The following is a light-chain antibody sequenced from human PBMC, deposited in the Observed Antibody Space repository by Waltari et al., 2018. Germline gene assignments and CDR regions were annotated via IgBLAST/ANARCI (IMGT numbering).Light chain of an antibody. V-gene: IGLV1-44*01. Sequence: QSVLTQPPSVSGPPGQRVSFSCSGSSSNIGSKSVNWYQKVPGTAPKLLIYSNNQRPSGVPDRFSGSKSGTSASLAISGLQSEDEADYYCATWDDSLNGLFGGGTRLTVL. CDR1: SSNIGSKS. CDR2: SNN. CDR3: ATWDDSLNGL. J-gene: IGLJ2*01.